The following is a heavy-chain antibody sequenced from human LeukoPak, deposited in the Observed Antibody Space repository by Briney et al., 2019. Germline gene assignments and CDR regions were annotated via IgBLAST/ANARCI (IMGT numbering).Heavy chain of an antibody. V-gene: IGHV4-59*08. D-gene: IGHD6-19*01. CDR1: GGSISSYY. Sequence: SETLSLTCTVSGGSISSYYWSWIRQPPGKGLEWVWDIYYSGSTNYNPSLKSRGTISVDTSKNQFSLKLSSVTAADTAVYYCAGAVAGTIPHYYYYGMDVWGQGTTVTVSS. J-gene: IGHJ6*02. CDR3: AGAVAGTIPHYYYYGMDV. CDR2: IYYSGST.